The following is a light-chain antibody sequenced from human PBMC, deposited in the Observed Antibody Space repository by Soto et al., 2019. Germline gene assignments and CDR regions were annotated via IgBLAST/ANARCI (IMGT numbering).Light chain of an antibody. CDR1: SSDVATYNY. CDR3: SSYTDSGSFVV. Sequence: QSVLTQPASLSGSPGQSITISCTGSSSDVATYNYVSWYQQHPGKAPKLIIYEVRNRPSGVSDRFSGSKSDNTASLTISGLQADEAEYHCSSYTDSGSFVVFGGGTQLTVL. V-gene: IGLV2-14*01. J-gene: IGLJ7*01. CDR2: EVR.